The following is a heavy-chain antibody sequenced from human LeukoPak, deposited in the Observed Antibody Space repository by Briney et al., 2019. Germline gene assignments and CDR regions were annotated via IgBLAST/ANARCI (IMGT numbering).Heavy chain of an antibody. Sequence: SETLSLTCTVSGGSISSYYWSWILQSPGKGLEWIGYIHYSGSTNYSPSLKSRVTISVDTSRNQFSLKLSSVTAADTAVYYCARSFDSSGYYYYFDYWGQGTLVTVSS. D-gene: IGHD3-22*01. V-gene: IGHV4-59*01. CDR1: GGSISSYY. CDR2: IHYSGST. J-gene: IGHJ4*02. CDR3: ARSFDSSGYYYYFDY.